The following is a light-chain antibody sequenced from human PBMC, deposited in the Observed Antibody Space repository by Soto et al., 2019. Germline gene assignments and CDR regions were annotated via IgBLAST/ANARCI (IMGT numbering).Light chain of an antibody. J-gene: IGKJ4*01. V-gene: IGKV1-33*01. CDR1: QDISNY. CDR2: DAS. CDR3: QQYDNIPLT. Sequence: DIQMTQSPSSLSASVGDRVTITCQASQDISNYLNWYQQKPGKAPKLLIYDASNLATGVPSRFSGSGSVPDFTFTISSLQPEDTATYYCQQYDNIPLTFGGGTKVEIK.